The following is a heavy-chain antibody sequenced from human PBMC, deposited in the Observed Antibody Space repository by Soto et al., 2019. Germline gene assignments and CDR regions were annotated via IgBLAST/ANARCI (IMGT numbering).Heavy chain of an antibody. V-gene: IGHV3-74*01. CDR3: ARRGAVAGLHY. CDR1: GFTFSSYW. D-gene: IGHD6-19*01. Sequence: EVQLVESGGGVVQPGGSLRVSCAASGFTFSSYWMHWVRQAPGKGLVWVSRINSDGSSTSYADSVKGRITISRDNAKNKRYLKMNSLRAEDTAIYYCARRGAVAGLHYWGQGTLVTVSS. J-gene: IGHJ4*02. CDR2: INSDGSST.